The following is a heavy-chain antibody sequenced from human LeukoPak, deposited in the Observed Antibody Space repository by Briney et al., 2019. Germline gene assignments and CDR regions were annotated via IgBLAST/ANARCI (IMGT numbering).Heavy chain of an antibody. Sequence: ASVKVSCKASGGTFSSYAISWVRQAPGQGLEWMGGIIPIFGTANYAQKFQGRVTITTNESTSTAYMELSSLRSEDTAVYYCARLTTGTRDYWGQGTLVTVSS. CDR2: IIPIFGTA. V-gene: IGHV1-69*05. CDR1: GGTFSSYA. D-gene: IGHD1-7*01. J-gene: IGHJ4*02. CDR3: ARLTTGTRDY.